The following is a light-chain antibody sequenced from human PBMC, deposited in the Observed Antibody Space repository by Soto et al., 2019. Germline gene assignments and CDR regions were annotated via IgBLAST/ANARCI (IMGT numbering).Light chain of an antibody. CDR2: EDK. V-gene: IGLV6-57*04. CDR3: QSYDSSLSGYV. J-gene: IGLJ1*01. Sequence: FMLTQPHSVSESPGKTVTISCTRSSGSIATNYVQWYQQRPGSAPTTVIYEDKLRPSGVPDRFSGSKSGTSASLAIAGLQAEDEGDYYCQSYDSSLSGYVFGTGTKLTV. CDR1: SGSIATNY.